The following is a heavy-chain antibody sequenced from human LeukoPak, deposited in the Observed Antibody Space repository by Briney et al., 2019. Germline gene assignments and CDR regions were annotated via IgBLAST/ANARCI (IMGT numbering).Heavy chain of an antibody. CDR2: ISYDGSNK. D-gene: IGHD6-19*01. CDR1: GFTFSNYG. V-gene: IGHV3-30*18. CDR3: AKGSSGWSAWGDAFDI. J-gene: IGHJ3*02. Sequence: GGSLRLSCATSGFTFSNYGMHWVRQAPGKGLEWVAVISYDGSNKYYADSVKGRFTISRDNSKTTLYLQMNSLRAEDTAVYYCAKGSSGWSAWGDAFDIWGQGTMVTVSS.